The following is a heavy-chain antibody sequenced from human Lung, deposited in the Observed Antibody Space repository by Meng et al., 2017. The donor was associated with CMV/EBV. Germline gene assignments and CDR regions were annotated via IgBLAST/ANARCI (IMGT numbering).Heavy chain of an antibody. D-gene: IGHD2-2*03. Sequence: SXXVSXKASVHSFIDYDIHWVRRAPGQGLEWMGRINSYGGGTNYAQQFRGRVTMTRDTSTDTAYMELSRLTSDDTAVYYCARDGSLNGPNYYYYNGVDVWGLGXTVTVSS. CDR2: INSYGGGT. J-gene: IGHJ6*02. CDR1: VHSFIDYD. CDR3: ARDGSLNGPNYYYYNGVDV. V-gene: IGHV1-2*06.